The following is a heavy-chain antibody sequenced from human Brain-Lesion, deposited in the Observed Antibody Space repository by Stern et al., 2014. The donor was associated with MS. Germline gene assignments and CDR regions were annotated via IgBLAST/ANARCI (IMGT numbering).Heavy chain of an antibody. V-gene: IGHV3-9*01. D-gene: IGHD1-14*01. Sequence: EVQLVESGGDLVQPGRSLRLSCAAFGFTFDDYAMHRVLQAPGKGLAWVAGISWNSGTIGYADSVKGRFTTSRDNAYSSLYLQMNSLRPEDTALYYCARDITGSSAYFAYWGQGTLVTVSS. J-gene: IGHJ4*02. CDR1: GFTFDDYA. CDR3: ARDITGSSAYFAY. CDR2: ISWNSGTI.